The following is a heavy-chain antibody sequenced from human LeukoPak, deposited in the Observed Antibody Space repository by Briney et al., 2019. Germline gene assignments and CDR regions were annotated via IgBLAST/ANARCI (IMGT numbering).Heavy chain of an antibody. J-gene: IGHJ4*02. V-gene: IGHV1-2*02. CDR2: INPNSGGT. CDR1: GYTFTGYY. Sequence: ASVKVSGKASGYTFTGYYMRWVRQAPGQGLEWMGWINPNSGGTNYAEKFQGRVTMTRDTSISTAYMELSRLRSDDTAVYYCARVGVDYGRKLDYFDYWGQGTLVTVSS. CDR3: ARVGVDYGRKLDYFDY. D-gene: IGHD4-23*01.